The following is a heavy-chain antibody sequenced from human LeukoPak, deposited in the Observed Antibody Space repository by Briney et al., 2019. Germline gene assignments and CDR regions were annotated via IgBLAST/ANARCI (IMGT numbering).Heavy chain of an antibody. CDR1: GYTFTSYG. J-gene: IGHJ4*02. V-gene: IGHV1-18*01. D-gene: IGHD6-13*01. Sequence: ASVKVSCKASGYTFTSYGISWLRQAPGQGLEWMGWISAYNDNTNYAHKLQGRVTITTDKSTSTAYMERRSLRSDDTAVYYCARDRIAAAGTGFYWGQGTLVTVSS. CDR3: ARDRIAAAGTGFY. CDR2: ISAYNDNT.